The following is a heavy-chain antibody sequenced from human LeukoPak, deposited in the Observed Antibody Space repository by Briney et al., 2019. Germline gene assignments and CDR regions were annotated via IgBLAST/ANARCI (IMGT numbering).Heavy chain of an antibody. CDR2: IYSSGGT. Sequence: PGGSPRLSCAASGFTVSSNQMSWVRQAPGKGLEWVSIIYSSGGTYHADSVMGRFTISRDKSKNMLYLQMNSLRAEDTALYYCARGGRSDGYNSHAFDVWGQGTMVTVSS. CDR3: ARGGRSDGYNSHAFDV. D-gene: IGHD5-24*01. CDR1: GFTVSSNQ. V-gene: IGHV3-66*01. J-gene: IGHJ3*01.